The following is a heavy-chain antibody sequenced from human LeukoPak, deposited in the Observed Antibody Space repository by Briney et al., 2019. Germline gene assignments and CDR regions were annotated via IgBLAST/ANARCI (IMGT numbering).Heavy chain of an antibody. D-gene: IGHD3-22*01. CDR2: ISGSGGST. CDR3: AKDRTDRYYYDSSGYYPGGY. Sequence: GGSLRLSCAASGFTFSSYAMSWVRQAPGKGLEWVSAISGSGGSTYYADSVKGRFTISRDNSKNTLYLQMNSLRAEDTAVYYCAKDRTDRYYYDSSGYYPGGYWGQGTLVTVSS. J-gene: IGHJ4*02. V-gene: IGHV3-23*01. CDR1: GFTFSSYA.